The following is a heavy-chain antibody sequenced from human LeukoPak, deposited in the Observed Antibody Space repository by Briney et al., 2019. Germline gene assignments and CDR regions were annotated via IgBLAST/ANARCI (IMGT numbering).Heavy chain of an antibody. CDR3: ARHGVVDTSRKYYFDY. V-gene: IGHV4-59*08. CDR2: IYYSGST. D-gene: IGHD5-18*01. CDR1: GGSTSTYY. Sequence: SETLSLTCSVSGGSTSTYYWSWIRQPPGKGLEWIGYIYYSGSTSYNPSLKSRVTISVDTSKSQFSLELSSVTAADTAVYYCARHGVVDTSRKYYFDYWGQGTLVTVSS. J-gene: IGHJ4*02.